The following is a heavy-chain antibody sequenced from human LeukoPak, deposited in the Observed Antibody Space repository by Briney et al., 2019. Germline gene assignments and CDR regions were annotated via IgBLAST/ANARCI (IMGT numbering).Heavy chain of an antibody. V-gene: IGHV3-7*01. J-gene: IGHJ4*02. CDR3: ARDRGAYYYDSSGNFDY. Sequence: GGSLRLSCAASGFTFSSYWMSWVRQAPGKGLEWVANIKQDGSEKYYVDSVKGRFTISRDNAKNSLYLQMNSLRAEDTAVYYCARDRGAYYYDSSGNFDYWGQGTLVTVSS. D-gene: IGHD3-22*01. CDR2: IKQDGSEK. CDR1: GFTFSSYW.